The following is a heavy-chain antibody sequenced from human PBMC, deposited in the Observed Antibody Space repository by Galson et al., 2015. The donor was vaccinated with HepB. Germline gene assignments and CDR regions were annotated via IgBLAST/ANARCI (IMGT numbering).Heavy chain of an antibody. Sequence: PAPVKPTQTLTLTCTFAGFSLETRSAAGAWFRQPTGKALEWLALVYWDDDNSYSPSSKNDITITRDTSKNEVVLTLTNMDTVDTATYFCTYRRDTSSGFAYWAQGTLVIVSS. CDR3: TYRRDTSSGFAY. CDR1: GFSLETRSAA. CDR2: VYWDDDN. V-gene: IGHV2-5*02. J-gene: IGHJ4*02. D-gene: IGHD2-21*01.